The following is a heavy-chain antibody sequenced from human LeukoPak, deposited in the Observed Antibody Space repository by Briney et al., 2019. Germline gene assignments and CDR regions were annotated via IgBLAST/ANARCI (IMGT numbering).Heavy chain of an antibody. Sequence: GGSLRLSCAASGVTVGSNYMSWVRQAPGKGLAWVSVIYSSGATFYADSVKGTFTISRDNSKNTLYLQMNSLRAEDTAVYYCARDRDSSSHFGYWGQGTLVTVSS. D-gene: IGHD6-13*01. J-gene: IGHJ4*02. CDR2: IYSSGAT. CDR1: GVTVGSNY. CDR3: ARDRDSSSHFGY. V-gene: IGHV3-66*01.